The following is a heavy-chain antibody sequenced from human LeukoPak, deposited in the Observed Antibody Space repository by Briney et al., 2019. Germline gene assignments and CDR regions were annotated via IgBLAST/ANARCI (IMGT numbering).Heavy chain of an antibody. CDR3: ARVGTGTTFGGYYYYMDV. Sequence: SETLSLTCTVSGYSISSGYYWGWIRQPPGKGLEWIGSIYHSGSTYYNPSLKSRVTISVDTSKNQFSLKLSSVTAADTAVYYCARVGTGTTFGGYYYYMDVWGKGTTVTVSS. V-gene: IGHV4-38-2*02. CDR1: GYSISSGYY. CDR2: IYHSGST. D-gene: IGHD1-1*01. J-gene: IGHJ6*03.